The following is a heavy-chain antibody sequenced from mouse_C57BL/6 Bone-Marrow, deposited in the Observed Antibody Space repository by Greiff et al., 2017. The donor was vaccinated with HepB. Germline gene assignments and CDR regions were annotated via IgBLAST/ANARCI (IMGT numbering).Heavy chain of an antibody. J-gene: IGHJ4*01. CDR1: GFTFTDYY. D-gene: IGHD3-2*02. Sequence: EVQLVESGGGLVQPGGSLSLSCAASGFTFTDYYMSWVRQPPGKALEWLGFIRNKANGYTTEYSASVKGRFTISRDNSQSILYLQMNALRAEDSATYYCARYIPPSQQLRLSYAMDYGGQGTSVTVSS. CDR3: ARYIPPSQQLRLSYAMDY. CDR2: IRNKANGYTT. V-gene: IGHV7-3*01.